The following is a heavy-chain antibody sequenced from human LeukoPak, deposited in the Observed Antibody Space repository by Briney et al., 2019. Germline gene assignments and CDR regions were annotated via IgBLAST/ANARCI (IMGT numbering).Heavy chain of an antibody. CDR1: GFTFSAYA. CDR2: ISNYGGSS. J-gene: IGHJ4*02. CDR3: VKITSVTGGDC. Sequence: GGSLRLSCSASGFTFSAYAMYWVRQAPGKGLEYVSGISNYGGSSFYADSVKGRFTISRDNSKNTLYLQMSSLRAEDTALYYCVKITSVTGGDCWGQGTRLTVSS. D-gene: IGHD1-1*01. V-gene: IGHV3-64D*09.